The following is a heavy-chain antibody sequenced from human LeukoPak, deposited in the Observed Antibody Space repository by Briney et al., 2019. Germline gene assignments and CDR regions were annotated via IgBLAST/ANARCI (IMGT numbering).Heavy chain of an antibody. CDR1: GGSISSSSYY. V-gene: IGHV4-39*01. Sequence: SETLSLTCTVSGGSISSSSYYWGWIRQPPGKGLEWIGSIYYSGSTYYNPSLKSRVTISVDTSKNQFSLKLSSVTAADTAVYYCARHPNYDFWSGPSRFDPWGQGTLVTVSS. D-gene: IGHD3-3*01. J-gene: IGHJ5*02. CDR2: IYYSGST. CDR3: ARHPNYDFWSGPSRFDP.